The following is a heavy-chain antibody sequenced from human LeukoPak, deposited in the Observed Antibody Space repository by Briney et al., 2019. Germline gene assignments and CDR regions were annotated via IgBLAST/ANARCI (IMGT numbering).Heavy chain of an antibody. D-gene: IGHD2-2*01. J-gene: IGHJ4*02. V-gene: IGHV4-59*01. CDR2: IYYSGST. CDR1: GGSISSYY. Sequence: SETLSLTCTVSGGSISSYYWSWIRQPPGKGLEWLGYIYYSGSTNYNPSLKSRVTISVDTSKNQFSLKLSSVTAADTAVYYCARTKSTRRSLGYFDYWGQGTLVTVSS. CDR3: ARTKSTRRSLGYFDY.